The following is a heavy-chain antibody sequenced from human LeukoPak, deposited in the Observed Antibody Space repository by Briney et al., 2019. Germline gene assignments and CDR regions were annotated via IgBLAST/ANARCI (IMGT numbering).Heavy chain of an antibody. CDR3: ARDLRVLSIAVVPAAIGYYYYGMDV. CDR1: GFTFSSYS. J-gene: IGHJ6*02. Sequence: GGSLRLSCAVSGFTFSSYSMNWVRQAPGKGLEWVSSISSSSSYIYYADSVKGRFTISRDNAKNSLYLQMNSLRAEDTAVYYCARDLRVLSIAVVPAAIGYYYYGMDVWGQGTTVTVSS. CDR2: ISSSSSYI. D-gene: IGHD2-2*01. V-gene: IGHV3-21*01.